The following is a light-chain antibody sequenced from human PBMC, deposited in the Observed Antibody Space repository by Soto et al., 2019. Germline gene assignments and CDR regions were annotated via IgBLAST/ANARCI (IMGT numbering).Light chain of an antibody. CDR1: ESISTW. CDR3: HQAISFPIT. CDR2: TAS. Sequence: DIQMTQSPSSVSASVGDSVTITCRASESISTWLAWYRQKPGKAPELLIYTASNLQSGVPSRFSGRGSGTDFTLTISCLQPEDFATYYCHQAISFPITFGQGTRLEIK. V-gene: IGKV1-12*01. J-gene: IGKJ5*01.